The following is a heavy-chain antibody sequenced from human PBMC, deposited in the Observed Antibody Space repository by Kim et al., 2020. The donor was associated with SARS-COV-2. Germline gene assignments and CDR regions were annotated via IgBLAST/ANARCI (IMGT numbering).Heavy chain of an antibody. CDR2: IWHDGSNK. CDR1: GFTFSNYG. Sequence: GGSLRLSCAASGFTFSNYGMHWVRQAPGKGLEWVAAIWHDGSNKYFADSVKGRFTISRDNSKNTVSLQMNSLRAEDTALYYCVARNDGAYWGQGTLVTVSS. J-gene: IGHJ4*02. V-gene: IGHV3-33*08. CDR3: VARNDGAY. D-gene: IGHD1-1*01.